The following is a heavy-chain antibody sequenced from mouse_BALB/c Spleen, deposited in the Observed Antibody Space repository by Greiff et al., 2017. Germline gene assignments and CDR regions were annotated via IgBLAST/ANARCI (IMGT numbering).Heavy chain of an antibody. D-gene: IGHD2-1*01. CDR1: GYAFSSYW. V-gene: IGHV1-80*01. CDR2: IYPGDGDT. CDR3: ARCYGNYGYFDV. Sequence: VQLQESGAELVRPGSSVKISCKASGYAFSSYWMNWVKQRPGQGLEWIGQIYPGDGDTNYNGKFKGKATLTADKSSSTAYMQLSSLTSEDSAVYFCARCYGNYGYFDVGGAGTTVTVSS. J-gene: IGHJ1*01.